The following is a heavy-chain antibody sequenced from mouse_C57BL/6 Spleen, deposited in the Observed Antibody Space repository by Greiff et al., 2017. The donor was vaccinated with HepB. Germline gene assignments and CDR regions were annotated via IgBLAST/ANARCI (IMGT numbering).Heavy chain of an antibody. CDR2: IYPGDGDT. V-gene: IGHV1-80*01. CDR1: GYAFSSYW. D-gene: IGHD1-1*01. CDR3: ARRGSSYPHWYFDV. Sequence: VQLQQSGAELVKPGASVKISCKASGYAFSSYWMNWVKQRPGKGLEWIGQIYPGDGDTNYNGKFKGKATLTADKSSSTAYMQLSSLTSEDSAVYFCARRGSSYPHWYFDVWGTGTTVTVSS. J-gene: IGHJ1*03.